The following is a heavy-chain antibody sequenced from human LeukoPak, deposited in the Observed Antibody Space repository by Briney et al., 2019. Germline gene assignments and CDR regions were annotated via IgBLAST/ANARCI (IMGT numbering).Heavy chain of an antibody. CDR2: INSDGSST. CDR3: ARDLQVVVTATGGLYYYYGMDV. CDR1: GFTFSSYS. J-gene: IGHJ6*02. D-gene: IGHD2-21*02. V-gene: IGHV3-74*01. Sequence: GGSLRLSCAASGFTFSSYSMNWVRQAPGKGLVWVSRINSDGSSTSYADSVKGRFTISRDNAKNTLYLQMNSLRAEDTAVYYCARDLQVVVTATGGLYYYYGMDVWGQGATVTVSS.